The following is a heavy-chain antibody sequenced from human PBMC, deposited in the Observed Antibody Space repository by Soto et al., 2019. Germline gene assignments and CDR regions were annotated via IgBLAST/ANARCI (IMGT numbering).Heavy chain of an antibody. CDR1: GGSISSGGYY. CDR2: IYYSGST. J-gene: IGHJ5*02. CDR3: AREAPGNPLSP. D-gene: IGHD1-1*01. V-gene: IGHV4-31*03. Sequence: SETLSLTCTVSGGSISSGGYYWSWIRQHPGKGLEWIGYIYYSGSTYYNPSLKSRVTISVDTSKNQFSLKLSSVTAADTAVYYCAREAPGNPLSPWGQGTLVTVSS.